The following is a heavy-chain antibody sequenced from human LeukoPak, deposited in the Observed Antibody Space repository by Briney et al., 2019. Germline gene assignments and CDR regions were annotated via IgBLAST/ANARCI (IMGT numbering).Heavy chain of an antibody. CDR3: ARASYCSGGSCYPPYYYYYGMDV. J-gene: IGHJ6*02. D-gene: IGHD2-15*01. CDR2: IIPNSGGT. CDR1: GGTFSSYA. Sequence: ASVKVSCKASGGTFSSYAISWVRQAPGQGLEWMGGIIPNSGGTNYAQKFQGRVTMTRDTSISTAYMELSRLRSDDTAVYYCARASYCSGGSCYPPYYYYYGMDVWGQGTTVTVSS. V-gene: IGHV1-2*02.